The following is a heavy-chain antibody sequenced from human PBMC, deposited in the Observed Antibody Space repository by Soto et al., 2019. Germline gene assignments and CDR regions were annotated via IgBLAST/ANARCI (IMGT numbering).Heavy chain of an antibody. J-gene: IGHJ4*02. CDR1: GYTFTGYF. D-gene: IGHD1-26*01. CDR3: ARVIPRGVGAKAFPRRYYFDY. CDR2: INPNSGAT. Sequence: ASVKVSCKASGYTFTGYFMHWVRQAPGQGLEWMGWINPNSGATKYAQKFQGRVTLSRDTSINTAYMELSALRSEDTAVYYCARVIPRGVGAKAFPRRYYFDYWGQGTLVTVSS. V-gene: IGHV1-2*02.